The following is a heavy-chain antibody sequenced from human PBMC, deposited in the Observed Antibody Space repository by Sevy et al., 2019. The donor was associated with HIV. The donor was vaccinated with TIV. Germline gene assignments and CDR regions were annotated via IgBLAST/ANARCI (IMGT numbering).Heavy chain of an antibody. J-gene: IGHJ1*01. CDR3: ARAPSGSQGPGQYFHH. V-gene: IGHV1-18*01. D-gene: IGHD1-26*01. CDR2: ITPNNGNT. Sequence: ASVKVSCTASGYTFTNYHITWVRQAPGQGLEWMGWITPNNGNTNYARRLQGRVTMTTDTSTATAYMELRNLRSDDTAVYFCARAPSGSQGPGQYFHHWGQGTLVTVSS. CDR1: GYTFTNYH.